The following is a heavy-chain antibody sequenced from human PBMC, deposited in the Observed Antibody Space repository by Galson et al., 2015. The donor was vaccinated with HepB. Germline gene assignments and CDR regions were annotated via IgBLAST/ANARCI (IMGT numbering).Heavy chain of an antibody. V-gene: IGHV3-23*01. CDR3: AKVVSRSDFHYWYFDL. Sequence: SLRLSCAASGFTFSSYAMSWVRQAPGKGLEWVSAFSSSGGRTYYADSVKGRFTISRDNSKNTLYLQMNSLRAEDTAVYYCAKVVSRSDFHYWYFDLWGRGTLVTVCS. CDR2: FSSSGGRT. CDR1: GFTFSSYA. J-gene: IGHJ2*01. D-gene: IGHD3-10*01.